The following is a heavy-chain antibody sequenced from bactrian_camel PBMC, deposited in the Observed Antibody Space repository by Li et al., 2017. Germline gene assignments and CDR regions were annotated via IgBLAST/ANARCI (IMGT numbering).Heavy chain of an antibody. D-gene: IGHD3*01. J-gene: IGHJ4*01. CDR2: IATGSGNT. CDR3: ALDPYTLWVYGS. CDR1: EYSAVTLC. Sequence: HVQLVESGGGLVQAGGSLRLSCAAASEYSAVTLCMCWFRQAPGKEREGVARIATGSGNTYYADSVEGRFTISQDNAKNTVYLQINGLKSENTALYYCALDPYTLWVYGSWGQGTQVTVS. V-gene: IGHV3S1*01.